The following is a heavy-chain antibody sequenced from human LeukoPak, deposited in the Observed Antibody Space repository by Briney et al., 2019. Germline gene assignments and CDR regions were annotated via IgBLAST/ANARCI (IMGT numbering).Heavy chain of an antibody. J-gene: IGHJ5*02. Sequence: PGGSLRLSCAASGFTFSDYYMSWVRQAPGKGLEWVSYISSSGSTIYYADSVKGRFTISRDNAKNSLYLQMNSLRAEDTAVYYGARDYSSSWGYNWFDPWGQGTLVTVSS. CDR2: ISSSGSTI. D-gene: IGHD6-13*01. V-gene: IGHV3-11*01. CDR3: ARDYSSSWGYNWFDP. CDR1: GFTFSDYY.